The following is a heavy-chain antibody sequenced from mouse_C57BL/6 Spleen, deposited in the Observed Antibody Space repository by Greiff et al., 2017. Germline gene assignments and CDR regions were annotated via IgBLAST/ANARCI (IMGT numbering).Heavy chain of an antibody. V-gene: IGHV1-81*01. Sequence: QVQLQQSGAELARPGASVKLSCKASGYTFTSYGISWVKQRTGQGLEWIGEIYPRSGNTYYNEKFKGKATLTADKSSSTAYMELRRLTSEDSAVYICARLYYGSSGDYFDYWGQGTTLTVSS. J-gene: IGHJ2*01. D-gene: IGHD1-1*01. CDR2: IYPRSGNT. CDR3: ARLYYGSSGDYFDY. CDR1: GYTFTSYG.